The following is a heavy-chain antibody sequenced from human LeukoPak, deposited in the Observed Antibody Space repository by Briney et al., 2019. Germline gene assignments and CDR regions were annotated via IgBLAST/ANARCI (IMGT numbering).Heavy chain of an antibody. CDR2: IYYSGST. CDR3: ASSYYDILTGYSPYYYYGMDV. Sequence: SETLSLTCTVSGGSISSYYWSWIRQPPGKGLEWIGYIYYSGSTNYNPSLKSRVTISVDTSKNQFSLKLSSVTAADTAVYYCASSYYDILTGYSPYYYYGMDVWGQGTTVTVSS. D-gene: IGHD3-9*01. CDR1: GGSISSYY. V-gene: IGHV4-59*01. J-gene: IGHJ6*02.